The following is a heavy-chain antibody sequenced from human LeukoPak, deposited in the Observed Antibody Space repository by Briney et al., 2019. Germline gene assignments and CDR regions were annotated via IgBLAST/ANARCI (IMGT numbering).Heavy chain of an antibody. V-gene: IGHV3-43*02. CDR2: ISGDGGST. J-gene: IGHJ4*02. D-gene: IGHD6-19*01. CDR3: AKDMGSSGWPLHY. CDR1: GFTFHDYA. Sequence: GGTLRLSCAASGFTFHDYAMHWARHPPAKALEWVSLISGDGGSTSYADSVKGRFTISRDNSKNSLYLQMNSLRTEDTALYYCAKDMGSSGWPLHYWGQGGLVTVCS.